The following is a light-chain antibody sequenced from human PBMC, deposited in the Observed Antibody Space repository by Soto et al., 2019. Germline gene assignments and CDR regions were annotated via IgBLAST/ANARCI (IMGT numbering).Light chain of an antibody. Sequence: DIQMTQSPSTLSAAVGDRVTITCRASQSISNSLAWSKQKPGKAPTLLLYKPSSLESGVPSRSRGSGSGTLFTLTIIIVEPPEFPTYYCSQSNTYWMFGQGTKVPIK. V-gene: IGKV1-5*03. J-gene: IGKJ1*01. CDR3: SQSNTYWM. CDR2: KPS. CDR1: QSISNS.